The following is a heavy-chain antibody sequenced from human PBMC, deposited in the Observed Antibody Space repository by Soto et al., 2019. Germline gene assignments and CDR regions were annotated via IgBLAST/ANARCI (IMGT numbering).Heavy chain of an antibody. D-gene: IGHD3-16*02. CDR2: IWYDGSNK. CDR3: ARDRYDYIWGSYRPFDY. J-gene: IGHJ4*02. V-gene: IGHV3-33*01. CDR1: GFTFSSYG. Sequence: QVQLVESGGGVVQPGRSLRLSCAASGFTFSSYGMHWVRQAPGKGLEWVAVIWYDGSNKYYADSVKGRFTISRDNSKNALYLQMNSLRADDTAVYYCARDRYDYIWGSYRPFDYWGQGTLVTVSS.